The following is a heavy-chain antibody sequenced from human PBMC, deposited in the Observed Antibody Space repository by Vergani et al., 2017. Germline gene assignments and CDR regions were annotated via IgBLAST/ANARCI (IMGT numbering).Heavy chain of an antibody. J-gene: IGHJ5*02. D-gene: IGHD3-10*01. V-gene: IGHV1-18*01. Sequence: QVQLVQSGAEVKKPGASVKVSCKASGYTFTSSGISWVRQAPGQGLEWMGWISAYNGNTNYAQKLQGRVTMTTDTSTSTAYMELRSLRSDDTAVYYCARARVDYYGSGSDYKVGHWFDPWGQGTLVTVSS. CDR3: ARARVDYYGSGSDYKVGHWFDP. CDR1: GYTFTSSG. CDR2: ISAYNGNT.